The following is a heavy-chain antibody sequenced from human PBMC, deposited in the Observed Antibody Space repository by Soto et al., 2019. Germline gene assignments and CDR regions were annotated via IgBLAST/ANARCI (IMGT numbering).Heavy chain of an antibody. V-gene: IGHV4-30-4*01. Sequence: SETLSLTCAVSGGSISSGDYYWSWIRQPPGKGLEWIGYISYSGSTYYNPSLKSRVTISVETSKNQFSLKLTSVTAADTAFYYCARLGKYYQSLDSWGPGTLVPVSS. CDR1: GGSISSGDYY. D-gene: IGHD2-2*01. J-gene: IGHJ5*01. CDR2: ISYSGST. CDR3: ARLGKYYQSLDS.